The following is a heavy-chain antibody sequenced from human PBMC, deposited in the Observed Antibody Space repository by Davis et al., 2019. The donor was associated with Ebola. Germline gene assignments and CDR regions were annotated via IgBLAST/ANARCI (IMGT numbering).Heavy chain of an antibody. Sequence: GESLKISCAASGFSFSTYGMHWVRQAPGKGLEWVAVISYDGNYKNYVDSVKGRFTISRDNSDNTLYLQMNSLGAEDTAVYYCAQEYCSNSGSYCTYFDHWGQGTLVTVSS. CDR3: AQEYCSNSGSYCTYFDH. CDR2: ISYDGNYK. CDR1: GFSFSTYG. V-gene: IGHV3-30*18. D-gene: IGHD3-10*01. J-gene: IGHJ4*02.